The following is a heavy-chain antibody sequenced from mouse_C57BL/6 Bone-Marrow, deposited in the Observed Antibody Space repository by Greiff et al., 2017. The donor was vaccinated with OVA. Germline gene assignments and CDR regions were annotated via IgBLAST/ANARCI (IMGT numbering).Heavy chain of an antibody. J-gene: IGHJ2*01. V-gene: IGHV14-4*01. D-gene: IGHD2-1*01. CDR3: TSYGNFDY. CDR2: SDPENGDT. CDR1: GFTIKATF. Sequence: EVQLQQSGAKLLGPGAPARLSCTPPGFTIKATFKHWGKQRPEQGLEWIGWSDPENGDTEYASKFQGKATITADTSSNTAYLQLSSLTSEDTAVYYCTSYGNFDYWGQGTTLTVSS.